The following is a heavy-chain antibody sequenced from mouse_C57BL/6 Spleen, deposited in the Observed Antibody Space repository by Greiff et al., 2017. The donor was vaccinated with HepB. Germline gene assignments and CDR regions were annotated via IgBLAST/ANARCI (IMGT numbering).Heavy chain of an antibody. CDR1: GFTFSSYA. J-gene: IGHJ3*01. D-gene: IGHD2-3*01. V-gene: IGHV5-4*03. CDR2: ISDGGSYT. CDR3: ASYDGYLSY. Sequence: EVMLVESGGGLVKPGGSLKLSCAASGFTFSSYAMSWVRQTPEKRLEWVATISDGGSYTYYPDNVKGRFTISRDNAKNNLYLQMSHLKSEDTAMYYCASYDGYLSYWGQGTLVTVSA.